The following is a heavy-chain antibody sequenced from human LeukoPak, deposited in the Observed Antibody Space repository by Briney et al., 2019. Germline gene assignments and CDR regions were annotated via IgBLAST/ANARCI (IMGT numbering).Heavy chain of an antibody. V-gene: IGHV4-34*01. CDR2: INHSGST. D-gene: IGHD5-18*01. CDR1: GGSFSGYY. Sequence: SETLPLTCAVYGGSFSGYYWSWIRQPPGKGLEWIGEINHSGSTNYNPSLKSRVTISVDTSKNQFSLKLSSVTAADTAVYYCARARGYSYGMVDYWGQGTLVTVSS. CDR3: ARARGYSYGMVDY. J-gene: IGHJ4*02.